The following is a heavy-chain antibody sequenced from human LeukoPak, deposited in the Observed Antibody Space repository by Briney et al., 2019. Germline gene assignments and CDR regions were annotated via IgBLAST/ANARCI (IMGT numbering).Heavy chain of an antibody. Sequence: GGSLRLSCAASGFTFSSYGMHWVRQAPGKGLEWVAVIWYDGSIKYYADSVKGRFTISSDNPKNTLYLQVNSLRAEDTAVYYCARVGSGSYFLDGFDIWGQGTMVTVSS. V-gene: IGHV3-33*01. D-gene: IGHD1-26*01. CDR2: IWYDGSIK. CDR3: ARVGSGSYFLDGFDI. J-gene: IGHJ3*02. CDR1: GFTFSSYG.